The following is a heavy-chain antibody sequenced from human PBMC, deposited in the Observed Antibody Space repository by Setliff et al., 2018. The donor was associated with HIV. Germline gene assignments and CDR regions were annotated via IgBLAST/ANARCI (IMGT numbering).Heavy chain of an antibody. CDR2: ISYDGGSK. CDR1: GLTFTNYA. V-gene: IGHV3-30*12. CDR3: AKDSSSGYYYYYLDV. J-gene: IGHJ6*03. D-gene: IGHD6-6*01. Sequence: LRLSCAVSGLTFTNYAMHWVRQAPGKGLESVSFISYDGGSKYYADSVKGRFTISRDNSKNTLYLQMNSLRVEDTAAYYCAKDSSSGYYYYYLDVWGKGTTVTVSS.